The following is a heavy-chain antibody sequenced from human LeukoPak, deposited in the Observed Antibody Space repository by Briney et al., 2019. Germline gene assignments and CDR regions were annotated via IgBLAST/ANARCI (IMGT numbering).Heavy chain of an antibody. CDR2: ISSSSSYI. D-gene: IGHD3-22*01. CDR3: ARDGGYYDSSGYYAPQ. Sequence: GGSLRLSCAASGFTFSSYSMNWVRQAPGKGLEWVSSISSSSSYIYYADSVKGRFTISRDNAKNSLYLQMNSLRAEDMAVYYCARDGGYYDSSGYYAPQWGQGTLVTVSS. J-gene: IGHJ4*02. CDR1: GFTFSSYS. V-gene: IGHV3-21*01.